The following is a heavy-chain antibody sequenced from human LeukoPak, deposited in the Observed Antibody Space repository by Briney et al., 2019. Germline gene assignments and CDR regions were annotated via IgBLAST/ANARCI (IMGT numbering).Heavy chain of an antibody. Sequence: PGGSLRLSCAASGFTFSVSAMHWVRHASGEGLEWVCRIRSKANSLATTFAASVKGRFTISRQDSKNTANLQMKRLETQHSVVFYCTRLLRFLEWPHFDYWGQGTLVTVSS. CDR3: TRLLRFLEWPHFDY. V-gene: IGHV3-73*01. CDR1: GFTFSVSA. J-gene: IGHJ4*02. CDR2: IRSKANSLAT. D-gene: IGHD3-3*01.